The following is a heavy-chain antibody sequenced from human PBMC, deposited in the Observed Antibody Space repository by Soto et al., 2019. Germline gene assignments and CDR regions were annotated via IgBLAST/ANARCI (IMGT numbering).Heavy chain of an antibody. CDR3: ARDVIAAAGYYYYGMDV. D-gene: IGHD6-13*01. CDR2: IYYSGST. CDR1: GGSISRGGYY. J-gene: IGHJ6*02. V-gene: IGHV4-31*03. Sequence: SETLSLTCSVSGGSISRGGYYWSWIRQHPGKGLEWIGYIYYSGSTYYNPSLKSRVTISVDTSKNQFSLKLSSVTAADTAVYYCARDVIAAAGYYYYGMDVWGQGTTVTV.